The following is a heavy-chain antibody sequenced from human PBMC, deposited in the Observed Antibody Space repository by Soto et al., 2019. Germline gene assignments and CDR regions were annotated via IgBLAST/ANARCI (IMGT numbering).Heavy chain of an antibody. V-gene: IGHV1-69*02. Sequence: VASVKVSCKASGGTFSSYTISWVRQAPGQGLEWMGRIIPILGIANYAQKFQGRVTITADKSTSTAYMELSSLRSEDTAVYYCARVLPRGGWLRSRGDAFDIWGQGTMVTVSS. CDR1: GGTFSSYT. CDR2: IIPILGIA. J-gene: IGHJ3*02. D-gene: IGHD5-12*01. CDR3: ARVLPRGGWLRSRGDAFDI.